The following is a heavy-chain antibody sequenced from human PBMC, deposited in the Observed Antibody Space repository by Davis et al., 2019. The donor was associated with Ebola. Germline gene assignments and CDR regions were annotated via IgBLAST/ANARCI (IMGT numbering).Heavy chain of an antibody. V-gene: IGHV3-30*19. CDR3: ARETDGMDV. CDR2: ILYDGSNK. CDR1: GFTFSSYA. Sequence: LSLTCAASGFTFSSYAMHWVRQAPGKGLEWVAVILYDGSNKYYADSVKGRFTISRDNSKKTLDLQMNSLRAEDTAVYHCARETDGMDVWGQGTTVTVSS. J-gene: IGHJ6*02.